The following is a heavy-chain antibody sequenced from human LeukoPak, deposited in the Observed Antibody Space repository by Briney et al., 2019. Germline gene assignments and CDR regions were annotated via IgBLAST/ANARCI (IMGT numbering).Heavy chain of an antibody. CDR3: KTGALDI. Sequence: GGSLRLSCTPSGFTFSDFAIRWVRQAPGKGREGVGFIRSKDYGGATYYAASVKGRFTITRDDSKGIAYLRMRSLKIEDTAVYCAKTGALDIWGQGTMVTVSS. CDR2: IRSKDYGGAT. CDR1: GFTFSDFA. D-gene: IGHD4/OR15-4a*01. J-gene: IGHJ3*02. V-gene: IGHV3-49*04.